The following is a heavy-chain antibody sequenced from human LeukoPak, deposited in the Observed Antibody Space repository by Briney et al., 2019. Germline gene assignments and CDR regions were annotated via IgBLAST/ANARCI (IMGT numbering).Heavy chain of an antibody. CDR2: ISSSGSTI. CDR3: ARESADSSGYHPHFDY. CDR1: GFTFSDYY. Sequence: GGSLRLSCAASGFTFSDYYMSWIRQAPGKGLEWVSYISSSGSTIYYADSVKGRFTISRDNAKNSLYLQMNSLRAGDTAVYYCARESADSSGYHPHFDYWGQGTLVTVSS. D-gene: IGHD3-22*01. V-gene: IGHV3-11*01. J-gene: IGHJ4*02.